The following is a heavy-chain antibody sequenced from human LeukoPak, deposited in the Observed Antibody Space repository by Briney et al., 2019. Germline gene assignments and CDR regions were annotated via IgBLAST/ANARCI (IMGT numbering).Heavy chain of an antibody. V-gene: IGHV4-59*08. CDR3: ARGWKWELLRSSHAIDI. J-gene: IGHJ3*02. CDR1: GGSISSYY. D-gene: IGHD1-26*01. Sequence: SETLSLTCTVSGGSISSYYWSWIRQPPGKGLEWIGYIYYTGSTDYNPALKSRVTISVDTSKNQFSLKLSSVTAADTAVYYCARGWKWELLRSSHAIDIWGQGTMVTVSS. CDR2: IYYTGST.